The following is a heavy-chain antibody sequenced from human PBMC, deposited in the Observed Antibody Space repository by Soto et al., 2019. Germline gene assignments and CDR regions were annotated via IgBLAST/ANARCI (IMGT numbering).Heavy chain of an antibody. D-gene: IGHD5-12*01. CDR2: INHSGST. J-gene: IGHJ4*02. CDR1: GGSFSGYY. Sequence: QVQLQQWGAGLLKPSETLSLTCAVYGGSFSGYYWSWIRQPPGKGLEWIGEINHSGSTNYNPSLKSRVTISVDTSKNQFSLKLSSLTAADTAVYYCARARWLQLRYFDYWGQGTLVTVSS. V-gene: IGHV4-34*01. CDR3: ARARWLQLRYFDY.